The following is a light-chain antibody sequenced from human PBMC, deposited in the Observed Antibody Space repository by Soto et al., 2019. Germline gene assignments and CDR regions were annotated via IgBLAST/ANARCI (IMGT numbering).Light chain of an antibody. J-gene: IGLJ1*01. CDR3: SSYASSSTVYV. CDR2: DVS. V-gene: IGLV2-14*01. CDR1: SSDVGGYNY. Sequence: HSVLTQPASVSGSPGQSITISCTGTSSDVGGYNYVSWYQQRPGKAPKLMIYDVSNRPSGVSNRFSGSKSGSTASLTISGLQAEDEADYYCSSYASSSTVYVFGTGTKVTVL.